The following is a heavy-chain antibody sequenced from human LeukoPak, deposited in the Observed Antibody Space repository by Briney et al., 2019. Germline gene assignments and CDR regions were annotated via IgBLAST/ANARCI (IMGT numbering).Heavy chain of an antibody. D-gene: IGHD3-16*01. V-gene: IGHV3-33*01. J-gene: IGHJ4*02. CDR1: GFTFRTYG. CDR3: ARAVGPYDY. Sequence: GRSLRLSCAASGFTFRTYGIHWVRQAPGKGLEWVAVIWPDGSNKYYADSVKGRFTISRDDSKNTLYLQMNSLRAEDTAVYYCARAVGPYDYWGQGTLVTVSS. CDR2: IWPDGSNK.